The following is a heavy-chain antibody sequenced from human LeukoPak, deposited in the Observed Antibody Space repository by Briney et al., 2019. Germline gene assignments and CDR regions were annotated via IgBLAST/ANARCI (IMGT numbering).Heavy chain of an antibody. D-gene: IGHD1-26*01. CDR2: INQDGSEK. Sequence: GGSLRLSCVVSGLTFSNFWMSWVRQAPGKGPEWVANINQDGSEKYYVDSVKGRFSISRDNAKSSLYLQMNSLRAEDTAVYYCAREDWEPYYFDYWGQGTLVTVSS. J-gene: IGHJ4*02. V-gene: IGHV3-7*01. CDR1: GLTFSNFW. CDR3: AREDWEPYYFDY.